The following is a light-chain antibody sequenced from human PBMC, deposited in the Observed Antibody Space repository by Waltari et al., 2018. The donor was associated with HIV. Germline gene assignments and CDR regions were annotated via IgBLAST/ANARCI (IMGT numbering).Light chain of an antibody. CDR2: DDN. CDR3: VTWDHSLGAVV. Sequence: SSNIGSRSVSWYQRLPGTAPKLLIYDDNERPSGIPDRFSASRSGTSATLGIAGLQTGDEADYYCVTWDHSLGAVVFGGGTKLTVL. J-gene: IGLJ3*02. V-gene: IGLV1-51*01. CDR1: SSNIGSRS.